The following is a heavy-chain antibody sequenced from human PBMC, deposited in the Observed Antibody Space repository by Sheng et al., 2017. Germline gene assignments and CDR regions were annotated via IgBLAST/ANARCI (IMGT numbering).Heavy chain of an antibody. V-gene: IGHV1-69*04. Sequence: QVQLVQSGAEVKKPGSSVKVSCKASGGTFSSYAISWVRQAPGQGLEWMGGIIPILGIANYAQKFQGRVTITADKSTSTAYMELSSLRSEDTAVYYCARGDWNYDAGGNSSGSSFDYWGQGTLVTVSS. CDR2: IIPILGIA. CDR1: GGTFSSYA. CDR3: ARGDWNYDAGGNSSGSSFDY. J-gene: IGHJ4*02. D-gene: IGHD3-22*01.